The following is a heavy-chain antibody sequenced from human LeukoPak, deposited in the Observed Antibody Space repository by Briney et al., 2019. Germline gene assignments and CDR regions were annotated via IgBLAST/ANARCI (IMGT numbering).Heavy chain of an antibody. Sequence: GGSLRLSCAASGFTFSSYGMQWVRQAPGKGPEWVAVISDDGTNTYYVDSVKGRFTISRDNFKNTLYVQMNSLRAEDTAVYYCARVNRGDAFDIWGQGTLVTVSS. CDR2: ISDDGTNT. CDR3: ARVNRGDAFDI. CDR1: GFTFSSYG. V-gene: IGHV3-30*03. D-gene: IGHD3-16*02. J-gene: IGHJ3*02.